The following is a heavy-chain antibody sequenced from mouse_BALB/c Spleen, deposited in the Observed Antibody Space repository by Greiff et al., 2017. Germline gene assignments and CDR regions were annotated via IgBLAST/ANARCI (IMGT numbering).Heavy chain of an antibody. D-gene: IGHD1-1*01. CDR1: GYTFTSYW. CDR2: INPSNGRT. CDR3: ARSYYYGTYAMDY. J-gene: IGHJ4*01. Sequence: VQLQQPGAELVKPGASVKLSCKASGYTFTSYWMHWVKQRPGQGLEWIGEINPSNGRTNYNEKFKSKATLTVDKSSSTAYMQLSSLTSEDSAVYYCARSYYYGTYAMDYWGQGTSVTVSS. V-gene: IGHV1S81*02.